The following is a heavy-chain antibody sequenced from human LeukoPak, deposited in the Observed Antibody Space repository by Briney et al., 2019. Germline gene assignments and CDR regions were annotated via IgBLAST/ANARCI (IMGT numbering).Heavy chain of an antibody. D-gene: IGHD3-3*01. CDR2: IYYSGST. CDR1: GGSISSSSYY. V-gene: IGHV4-39*01. CDR3: ARPTRPLLVWFDP. Sequence: SETLSLTCTVSGGSISSSSYYWGWIRQPPGKGLEWNGSIYYSGSTYYNPSLKSRVTISVDTSKNQFSLKLSSVTAADTAVYYCARPTRPLLVWFDPWGQGTLVTVSS. J-gene: IGHJ5*02.